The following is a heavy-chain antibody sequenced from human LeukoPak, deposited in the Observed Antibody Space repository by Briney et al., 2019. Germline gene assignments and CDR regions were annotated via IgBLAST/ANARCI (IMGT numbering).Heavy chain of an antibody. Sequence: GGSLRLSCAASGFTFSNAWMSWVRQAPGKGLEWVGRIKSKSDGGTTDYAAPVKGRFPMSRDDLKNTLYLQMDSVKTEDTGVYYCATDLHNGRGWEDFDIWGQGTMVTVSS. CDR3: ATDLHNGRGWEDFDI. CDR1: GFTFSNAW. CDR2: IKSKSDGGTT. D-gene: IGHD6-19*01. V-gene: IGHV3-15*01. J-gene: IGHJ3*02.